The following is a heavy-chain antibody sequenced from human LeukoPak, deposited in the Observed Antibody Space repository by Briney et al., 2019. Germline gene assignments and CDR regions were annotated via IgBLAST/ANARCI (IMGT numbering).Heavy chain of an antibody. J-gene: IGHJ5*02. CDR3: ARDVGDIVTIPAAITVP. D-gene: IGHD2-2*01. CDR2: ISGYNGNT. V-gene: IGHV1-18*01. CDR1: GYSFRSYG. Sequence: ASVKVSCKGSGYSFRSYGINWVRQALGQGLEWMGWISGYNGNTNYAQMVQGRVTMTTDTSTSTAYMELRSLRSDDTAMYYCARDVGDIVTIPAAITVPWGQGTLVTVSS.